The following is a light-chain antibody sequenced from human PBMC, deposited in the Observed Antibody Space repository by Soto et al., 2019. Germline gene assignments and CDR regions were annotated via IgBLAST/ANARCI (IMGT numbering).Light chain of an antibody. CDR3: QSYDSSLSGSVV. V-gene: IGLV1-40*01. J-gene: IGLJ2*01. Sequence: QSVLTQPPSVSGAPGQRVTMSCTGSSSNIGAGYDVHWYQQLPGTAPKILIYGNSNRPSGVPDRFSGSKSGTSASLAITGLQAEDAADYYCQSYDSSLSGSVVFGGGTKLTVL. CDR1: SSNIGAGYD. CDR2: GNS.